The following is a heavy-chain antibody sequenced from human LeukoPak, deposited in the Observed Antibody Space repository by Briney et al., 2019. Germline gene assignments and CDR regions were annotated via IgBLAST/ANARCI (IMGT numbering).Heavy chain of an antibody. CDR2: IYYSGST. Sequence: SETLSLTCTVSGGSISSSSYYWGWIRQPPGKGLEWIGSIYYSGSTYYNPSLKSRVTISVDTSKNQFSLKLSSVTAADTAVYYCARAASTIFGVVIIRLYYYMDVWGKGTTVTVSS. D-gene: IGHD3-3*01. CDR3: ARAASTIFGVVIIRLYYYMDV. CDR1: GGSISSSSYY. V-gene: IGHV4-39*07. J-gene: IGHJ6*03.